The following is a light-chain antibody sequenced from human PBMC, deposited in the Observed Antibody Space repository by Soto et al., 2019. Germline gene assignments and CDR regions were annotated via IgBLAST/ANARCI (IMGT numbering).Light chain of an antibody. CDR3: CSYARSITLV. CDR1: SSDVGSYNV. CDR2: EGS. Sequence: QSALTQPASVSGSPGQSITISCTGTSSDVGSYNVVSWYQQHPGKAPKLMIYEGSKRPSGVSDRFSGSKSGNTASLTISGLQAEDEADYYCCSYARSITLVFGGGTKVTVL. V-gene: IGLV2-23*01. J-gene: IGLJ2*01.